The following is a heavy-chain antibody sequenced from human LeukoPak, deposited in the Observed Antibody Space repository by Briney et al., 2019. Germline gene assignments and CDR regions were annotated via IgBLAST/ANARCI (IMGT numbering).Heavy chain of an antibody. D-gene: IGHD3-9*01. J-gene: IGHJ4*02. V-gene: IGHV1-2*02. CDR2: INPNSGGT. CDR1: GYTFTGYY. CDR3: ARLPIDDILTGYYLGYFDY. Sequence: ASVKVSCKASGYTFTGYYMHWVRQAPGQGLEWMGWINPNSGGTNYAQKFQGRVTMTTDTSTSTAYMELRSLRSDDTAVYYCARLPIDDILTGYYLGYFDYWGQGTLVTVSS.